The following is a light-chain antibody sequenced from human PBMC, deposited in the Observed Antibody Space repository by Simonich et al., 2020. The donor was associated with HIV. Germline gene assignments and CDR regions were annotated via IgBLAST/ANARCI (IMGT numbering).Light chain of an antibody. CDR3: HQSSSLPYT. J-gene: IGKJ2*01. V-gene: IGKV6-21*01. CDR2: YCF. CDR1: QSIVSS. Sequence: EIVLTQSPDFQSVTPKEKVTITCRASQSIVSSLPWYQQKPSQSPNLLNKYCFQSFSGVPSRFSGSGSGTDFTLTINSLEAEDAATYYCHQSSSLPYTFGQGTRLEIK.